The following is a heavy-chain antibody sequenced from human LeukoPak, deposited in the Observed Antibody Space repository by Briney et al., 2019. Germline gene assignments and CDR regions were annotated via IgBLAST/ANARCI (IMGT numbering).Heavy chain of an antibody. J-gene: IGHJ4*02. V-gene: IGHV4-59*01. Sequence: PSETLSLTCTVSGGSISTYYWSWIQQPPGKGLEWIGYIYSIGSTNYNPSLKSRVTISVDTSKNQFSLKLSSVTAADTAVYYCAALNIATRPWCFDYWGQGTLVTVSS. CDR3: AALNIATRPWCFDY. CDR2: IYSIGST. CDR1: GGSISTYY. D-gene: IGHD6-6*01.